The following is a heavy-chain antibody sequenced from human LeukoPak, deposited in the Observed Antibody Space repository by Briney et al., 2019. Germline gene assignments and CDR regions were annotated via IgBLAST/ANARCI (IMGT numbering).Heavy chain of an antibody. J-gene: IGHJ4*02. V-gene: IGHV3-74*01. CDR3: ARPVCGGDCYPYDY. D-gene: IGHD2-21*02. CDR1: GFTFSSYG. CDR2: INNDGSST. Sequence: GRSLRLSCAASGFTFSSYGMHWVRQAPGKGLVWVSRINNDGSSTSHADSVKGRFTISRDNAKNTLYLQMSSLRAEDTAVYYCARPVCGGDCYPYDYWGQGTLVTVSS.